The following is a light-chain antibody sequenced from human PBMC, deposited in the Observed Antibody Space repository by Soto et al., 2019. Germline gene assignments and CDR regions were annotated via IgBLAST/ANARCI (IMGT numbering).Light chain of an antibody. J-gene: IGKJ1*01. CDR1: QSVSSN. V-gene: IGKV3-15*01. CDR2: DAS. CDR3: QQYSNWPET. Sequence: EIVMTQSPATLSVSPGERATLSCRASQSVSSNLAWYQQKVGQAPRLLIYDASTRATGVPARFSGSGSGTKFPLPISSLQSKDFAFYSCQQYSNWPETFGQGTKV.